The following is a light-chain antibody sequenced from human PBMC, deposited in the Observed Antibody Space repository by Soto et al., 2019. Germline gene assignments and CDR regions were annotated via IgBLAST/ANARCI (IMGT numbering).Light chain of an antibody. J-gene: IGKJ4*01. CDR3: QQFNKWPLT. V-gene: IGKV3-15*01. CDR2: GAS. Sequence: EIVMTQSPATLSVSPGERATLSCRASQSVSSDLAWYQQKPGQAPRLLIYGASTRATGIPARFSGSGSGTEFPLTISSLQSEDLAFYYCQQFNKWPLTFGGGTKVEIK. CDR1: QSVSSD.